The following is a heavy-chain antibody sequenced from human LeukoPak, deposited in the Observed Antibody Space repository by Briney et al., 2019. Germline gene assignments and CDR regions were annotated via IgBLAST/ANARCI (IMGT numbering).Heavy chain of an antibody. D-gene: IGHD4-17*01. J-gene: IGHJ6*03. CDR1: GYTFINYG. V-gene: IGHV1-18*01. CDR3: ARRLYGDQLDNYYYYYMDV. CDR2: ISSYNGNT. Sequence: ASEKVSCKASGYTFINYGISWVRQAPGQGLEWMEWISSYNGNTNYAQKFQARVTMTTDTSTSTAYMELRSLRSDDTAVYYCARRLYGDQLDNYYYYYMDVWGKGTTVTVSS.